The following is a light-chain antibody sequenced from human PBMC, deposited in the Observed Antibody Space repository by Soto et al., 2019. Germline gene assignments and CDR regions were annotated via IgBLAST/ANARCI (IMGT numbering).Light chain of an antibody. J-gene: IGKJ3*01. V-gene: IGKV3-11*01. CDR3: QQRSLGT. CDR2: DVS. CDR1: QSVSSY. Sequence: MVLTQSPATLSLSPGERATLSCRASQSVSSYLAWYQQKPGQAPRLLIYDVSNRATGIPARFSGSGSGTDFTLTISGLENEDIAVYYCQQRSLGTFGPGTKVDIK.